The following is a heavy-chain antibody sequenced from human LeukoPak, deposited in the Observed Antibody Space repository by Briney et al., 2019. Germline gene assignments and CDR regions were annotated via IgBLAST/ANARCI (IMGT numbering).Heavy chain of an antibody. CDR2: IYHSGST. CDR3: TRGAIVGATIDY. J-gene: IGHJ4*02. D-gene: IGHD1-26*01. CDR1: GYSISSGYY. Sequence: SETLSLTCTVSGYSISSGYYWGWIRQPPGKGLEWIGSIYHSGSTYYNPSLKSRVTISVDTSKNQFSLKLSSVTAADTAVYYCTRGAIVGATIDYWGQRTLVTVSS. V-gene: IGHV4-38-2*02.